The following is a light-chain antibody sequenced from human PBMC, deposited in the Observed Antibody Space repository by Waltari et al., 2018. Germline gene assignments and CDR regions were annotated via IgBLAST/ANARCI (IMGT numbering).Light chain of an antibody. CDR2: GQN. J-gene: IGLJ1*01. Sequence: SSGLTQNPAVSVALGQTVRITCQGGSLRTYDASWYQQKPGQAPILVIFGQNNRPSGIPDRFSGSSSGSMASLTITGAQAEDEADYYCGSRDSSVNLPYVFGTGTKVTVL. CDR1: SLRTYD. CDR3: GSRDSSVNLPYV. V-gene: IGLV3-19*01.